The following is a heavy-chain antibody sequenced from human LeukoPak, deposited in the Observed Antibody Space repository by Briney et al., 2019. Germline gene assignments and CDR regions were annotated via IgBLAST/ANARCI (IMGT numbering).Heavy chain of an antibody. J-gene: IGHJ4*02. CDR3: ARGYGDFRVEGRYFHS. CDR1: GFALNSYT. Sequence: GSLRLSCAASGFALNSYTLSWVRQAPGKGLEWIGSIYYSGSTYYNPSLRSRVTISIDTSKKHFFLKLKSVTAADTAVYYCARGYGDFRVEGRYFHSWGQGTLVTVSS. D-gene: IGHD4-17*01. V-gene: IGHV4-59*01. CDR2: IYYSGST.